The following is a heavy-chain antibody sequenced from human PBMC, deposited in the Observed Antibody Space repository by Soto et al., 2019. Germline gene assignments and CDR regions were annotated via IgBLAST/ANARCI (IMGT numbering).Heavy chain of an antibody. D-gene: IGHD6-13*01. CDR2: ISAYNGNT. V-gene: IGHV1-18*01. Sequence: ASVKVSCKASGYTFTSYGISWVRQAPGQGLEWMGWISAYNGNTNYAQKLQGRVTMTTDTSTSTAYMELRSLRSDDTAVYYCARRGTSSWYGNWFDPWGQGTLVTVSS. CDR1: GYTFTSYG. J-gene: IGHJ5*02. CDR3: ARRGTSSWYGNWFDP.